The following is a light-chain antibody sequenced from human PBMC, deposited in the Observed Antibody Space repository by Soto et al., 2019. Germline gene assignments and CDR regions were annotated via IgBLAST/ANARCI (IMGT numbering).Light chain of an antibody. CDR2: CAS. Sequence: DIVMTQSPESLAVSLGERATINCKSSQSVLYSSNNKNYLAWYQQKPGQPPKLIIYCASSRESGVPDRFSGSGSGTDFTLTISSLQAEDVAVYYCQQYYSTPLTFGGGTKVEIK. J-gene: IGKJ4*01. CDR1: QSVLYSSNNKNY. CDR3: QQYYSTPLT. V-gene: IGKV4-1*01.